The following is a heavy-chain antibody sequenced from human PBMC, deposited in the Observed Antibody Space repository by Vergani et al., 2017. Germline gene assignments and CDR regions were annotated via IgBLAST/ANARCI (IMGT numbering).Heavy chain of an antibody. D-gene: IGHD6-13*01. CDR1: GYTFTGYY. Sequence: QVQLVQSGAEVKKPGASVKVSCKAPGYTFTGYYMHWVRQAPGQGLEWVGWINPNSGGTNYAQKFQGWVTMTRDTCISTAYMELSRLRSDDTAVYYCARVAAAGRVGSDYYYYDMDVWGKGTTVTVSS. V-gene: IGHV1-2*04. CDR3: ARVAAAGRVGSDYYYYDMDV. J-gene: IGHJ6*03. CDR2: INPNSGGT.